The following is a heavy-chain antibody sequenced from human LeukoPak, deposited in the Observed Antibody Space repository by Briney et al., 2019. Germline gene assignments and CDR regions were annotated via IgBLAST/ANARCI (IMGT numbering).Heavy chain of an antibody. D-gene: IGHD3-10*01. J-gene: IGHJ3*02. CDR2: IYSGGST. CDR1: GFTVSSNY. Sequence: GGSLRLSCAASGFTVSSNYMSWVRQAPGKGLEWVSVIYSGGSTYYADSVKGRFTISRGNSKNTLYLQMNSLRAEDTAVYYCAREMGPYYYGSGSPNDAFDIWGQGTMVTVSS. V-gene: IGHV3-66*01. CDR3: AREMGPYYYGSGSPNDAFDI.